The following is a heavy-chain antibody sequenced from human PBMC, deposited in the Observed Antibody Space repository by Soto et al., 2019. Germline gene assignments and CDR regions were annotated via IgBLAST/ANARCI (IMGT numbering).Heavy chain of an antibody. D-gene: IGHD3-10*01. CDR3: ARITIGELLYYYYYYGMDV. V-gene: IGHV3-11*01. Sequence: KPGGSLRLSCAASGFTFSDYYMSWIRQAPGKGLEWVSYISSSGSTIYYADSVKGRFTISRDNAKNSLYLQMNSLRAEDTAVYYCARITIGELLYYYYYYGMDVWGQGTTVTVSS. CDR2: ISSSGSTI. CDR1: GFTFSDYY. J-gene: IGHJ6*02.